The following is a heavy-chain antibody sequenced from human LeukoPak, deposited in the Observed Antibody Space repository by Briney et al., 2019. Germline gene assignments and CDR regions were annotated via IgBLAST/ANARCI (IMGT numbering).Heavy chain of an antibody. J-gene: IGHJ4*02. D-gene: IGHD2-2*01. Sequence: ASVKVSCKASGYSFINFGLSWVRQAPGQGLEWMGWISAYNHNTNYAQKFQGSVTMTIDTSTTTVYMELRSLRSDDTAIYYCARDLMYCDTMSCYDGDFDYWGQGTPVTVSS. CDR1: GYSFINFG. CDR3: ARDLMYCDTMSCYDGDFDY. V-gene: IGHV1-18*01. CDR2: ISAYNHNT.